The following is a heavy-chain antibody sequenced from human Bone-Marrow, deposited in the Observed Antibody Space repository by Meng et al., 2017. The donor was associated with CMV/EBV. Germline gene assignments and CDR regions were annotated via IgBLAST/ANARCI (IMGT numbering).Heavy chain of an antibody. CDR2: ISSSSSTI. D-gene: IGHD6-13*01. Sequence: GGSLRLSCAASGFTFCDYYVNWVRQAPGKGLEWVSYISSSSSTIYYADSVKGRFTISRDNAKNSLYLQMNSLRAEDTAVYYCARGGAAAGVYYYYYGMDVWGQGTTVTVSS. V-gene: IGHV3-11*04. CDR1: GFTFCDYY. J-gene: IGHJ6*01. CDR3: ARGGAAAGVYYYYYGMDV.